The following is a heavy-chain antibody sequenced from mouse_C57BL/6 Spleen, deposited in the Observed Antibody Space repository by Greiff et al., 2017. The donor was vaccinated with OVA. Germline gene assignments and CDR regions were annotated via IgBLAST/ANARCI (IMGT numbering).Heavy chain of an antibody. Sequence: QVQLQQSGAELVRPGTSVKMSCKASGYTFTNYWIGWAKQRPGHGLEWIGDIYPGGGYTNYTEKFKGKATLTADKSSSTAYMQFSSLTSEDSAIYYCARGGDYYGSSHWYFDVWGTGTTVTVSS. CDR3: ARGGDYYGSSHWYFDV. V-gene: IGHV1-63*01. D-gene: IGHD1-1*01. J-gene: IGHJ1*03. CDR1: GYTFTNYW. CDR2: IYPGGGYT.